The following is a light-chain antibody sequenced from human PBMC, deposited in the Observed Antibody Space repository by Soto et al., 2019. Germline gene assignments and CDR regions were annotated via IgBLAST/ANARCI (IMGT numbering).Light chain of an antibody. V-gene: IGLV2-23*02. Sequence: QSVLTQPASVSGSPGQSITISCTGTSSDTFVSWYQQHPDKAPKVLIYEVVKRPSGVSNRFSGSNSGNTASLTISGLQAEDEGDYYCCSYEGSSSSDVLCGGGTKVTVL. CDR1: SSDTF. CDR2: EVV. J-gene: IGLJ3*02. CDR3: CSYEGSSSSDVL.